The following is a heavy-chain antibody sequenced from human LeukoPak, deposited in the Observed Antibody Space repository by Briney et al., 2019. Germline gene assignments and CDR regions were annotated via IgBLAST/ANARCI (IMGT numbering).Heavy chain of an antibody. D-gene: IGHD3-16*02. CDR3: ARGQTFGGVIAMDY. CDR1: GLTFSSYE. Sequence: GGSLRLSCAASGLTFSSYEINWVRQAPGKGLEWVSYISNSGYTIDYADSVKGRFTISRDNAENSLYLQMNSLRADDTAVYYCARGQTFGGVIAMDYWGQGTLVTVSS. V-gene: IGHV3-48*03. J-gene: IGHJ4*02. CDR2: ISNSGYTI.